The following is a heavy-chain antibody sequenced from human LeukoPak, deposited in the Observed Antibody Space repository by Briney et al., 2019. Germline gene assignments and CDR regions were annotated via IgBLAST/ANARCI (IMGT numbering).Heavy chain of an antibody. Sequence: PSETLSLTCTVSGGSISSGGYYWSWIRQHPGKGLEWIGYIYYSGSTYYNPSLKSRVTISVDTSKNQFSLKLSSVTAADTAVYYCARADFWSGYYTATYWGQGTLVTVSS. CDR2: IYYSGST. D-gene: IGHD3-3*01. V-gene: IGHV4-31*03. CDR1: GGSISSGGYY. CDR3: ARADFWSGYYTATY. J-gene: IGHJ4*02.